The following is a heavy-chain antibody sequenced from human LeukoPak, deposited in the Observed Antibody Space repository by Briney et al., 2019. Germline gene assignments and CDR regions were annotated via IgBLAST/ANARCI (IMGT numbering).Heavy chain of an antibody. D-gene: IGHD1-26*01. CDR2: IYPGDSDT. V-gene: IGHV5-51*01. Sequence: GESLKISCKGSGYSFTSYWIGWVRQIPGKGLEWMGIIYPGDSDTRYSPSFQGQVTISADKSISTAYLQWSSLKASDTAMYYCATTDEGLIVGADSFDYWGQGTLVTVSS. J-gene: IGHJ4*02. CDR3: ATTDEGLIVGADSFDY. CDR1: GYSFTSYW.